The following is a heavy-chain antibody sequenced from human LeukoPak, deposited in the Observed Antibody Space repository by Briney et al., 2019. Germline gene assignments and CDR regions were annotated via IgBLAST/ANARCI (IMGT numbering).Heavy chain of an antibody. J-gene: IGHJ4*02. Sequence: GGSLRLSCAASGFTFSSYAMSWVRQAPGKGLEWVGFIRSKIYGGTTEYAASVKGRFTISRDDSKSIAYLQMTSLKGEDTAVYYCVRYSGDADYWGQGTLVTVSS. V-gene: IGHV3-49*04. CDR3: VRYSGDADY. CDR1: GFTFSSYA. D-gene: IGHD5-12*01. CDR2: IRSKIYGGTT.